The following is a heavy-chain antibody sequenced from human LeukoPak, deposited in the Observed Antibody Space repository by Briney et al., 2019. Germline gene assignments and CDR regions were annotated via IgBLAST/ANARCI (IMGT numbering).Heavy chain of an antibody. CDR2: ISSSGSTM. CDR1: GFTFSSYE. V-gene: IGHV3-48*03. J-gene: IGHJ3*02. Sequence: GGSLRLSCAASGFTFSSYEMNWVRQAPGKGLEWVSYISSSGSTMYYADSVKGRFTISRDNAKNSLYLQMNSLRAEDTALYYCAKDIGRFPHALDIWGQGTMVTVSS. CDR3: AKDIGRFPHALDI. D-gene: IGHD1-26*01.